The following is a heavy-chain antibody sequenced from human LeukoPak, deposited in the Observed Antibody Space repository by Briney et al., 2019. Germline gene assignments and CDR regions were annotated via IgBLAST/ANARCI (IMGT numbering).Heavy chain of an antibody. CDR2: IYPGDSDT. CDR1: GYSFTSYW. Sequence: GESLQISCQGSGYSFTSYWIGWVRQLPGKGLEWMGIIYPGDSDTRYSPSFQGQVTISADKSISTAYLQWSSLKASDTAMYYCARPGANYYDSSGYDAFDIWGQGTMVTVSS. J-gene: IGHJ3*02. V-gene: IGHV5-51*01. CDR3: ARPGANYYDSSGYDAFDI. D-gene: IGHD3-22*01.